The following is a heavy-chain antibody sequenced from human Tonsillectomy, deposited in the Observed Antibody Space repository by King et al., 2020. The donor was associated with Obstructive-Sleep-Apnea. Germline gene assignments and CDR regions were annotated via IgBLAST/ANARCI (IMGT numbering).Heavy chain of an antibody. CDR2: ISWNSGRI. D-gene: IGHD3-22*01. J-gene: IGHJ4*02. CDR1: GFTFDDYS. V-gene: IGHV3-9*01. CDR3: AKDFVGYYDSSGYPPGLFDY. Sequence: VQLVESGGALVQPGRSLRLSCAAYGFTFDDYSMHWVRQAPGKGLEWVSGISWNSGRIDYAASVKGRFTTSRDNAKNSLYLQMNSLRTEDTALYYCAKDFVGYYDSSGYPPGLFDYWGQGTLVTVSS.